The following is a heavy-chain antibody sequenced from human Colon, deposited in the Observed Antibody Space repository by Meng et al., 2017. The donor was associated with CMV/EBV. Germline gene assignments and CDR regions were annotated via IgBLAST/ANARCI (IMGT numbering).Heavy chain of an antibody. J-gene: IGHJ6*02. D-gene: IGHD3-10*01. CDR2: INPNSGGT. CDR3: ARDPLGGEPFYYYGMDV. CDR1: GYTFTSYD. Sequence: ASVKVSCKASGYTFTSYDINWVRQATGQGLEWMGWINPNSGGTNYAQKFQGRVTMTRDTSISTAYMELSSLRSDDTAVYYCARDPLGGEPFYYYGMDVWGQGTTVTVSS. V-gene: IGHV1-2*02.